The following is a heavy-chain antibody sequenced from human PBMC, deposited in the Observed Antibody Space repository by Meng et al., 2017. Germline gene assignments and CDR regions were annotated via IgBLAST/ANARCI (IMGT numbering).Heavy chain of an antibody. CDR1: GYNSPSYY. CDR3: ARXWYXXXGYYLV. D-gene: IGHD3-22*01. V-gene: IGHV1-46*01. Sequence: QRAASVEEVRQHEDYVKLASQESGYNSPSYYIHWERQSPGQGLGWMGIINPSGGSTSYAQKFQGIVTMTRDTSTSTVYMELSSLRSEDTAVYXCARXWYXXXGYYLVWGQGALVTVSS. CDR2: INPSGGST. J-gene: IGHJ4*02.